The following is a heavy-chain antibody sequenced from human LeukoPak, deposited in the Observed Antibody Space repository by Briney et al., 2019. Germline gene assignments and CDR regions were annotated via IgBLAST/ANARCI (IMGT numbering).Heavy chain of an antibody. D-gene: IGHD5-24*01. Sequence: TSETLSLTYTVSGGSISSYYWSWIRQPPGKGLEWIGYIYYSGSTNYNPSLKSRVTISVDTSKNQFSLKLSSVTAADTAVYYCAREGRDGYRIDYWGQGTLVTVSS. V-gene: IGHV4-59*01. J-gene: IGHJ4*02. CDR1: GGSISSYY. CDR2: IYYSGST. CDR3: AREGRDGYRIDY.